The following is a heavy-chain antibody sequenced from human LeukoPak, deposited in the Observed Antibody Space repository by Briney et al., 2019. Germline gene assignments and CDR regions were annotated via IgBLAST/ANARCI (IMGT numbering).Heavy chain of an antibody. CDR2: IYSSGRA. Sequence: SETLSLPCTVSGGSISIYYWTWIRQPPGKGLEWIGYIYSSGRANYNPSLQSRVTISVDMSKNQCSLKLSSVTASDTAVYYCARSGRIAVSDIWGQGTMVTVSS. V-gene: IGHV4-59*08. CDR1: GGSISIYY. J-gene: IGHJ3*02. CDR3: ARSGRIAVSDI. D-gene: IGHD6-19*01.